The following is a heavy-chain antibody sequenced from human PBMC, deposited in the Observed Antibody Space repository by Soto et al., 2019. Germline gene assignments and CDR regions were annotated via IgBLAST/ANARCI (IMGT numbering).Heavy chain of an antibody. CDR2: VNPRTGSP. J-gene: IGHJ4*02. V-gene: IGHV1-46*01. CDR3: AREGDPVTVLDY. CDR1: GYSFISHY. D-gene: IGHD4-17*01. Sequence: QVQLVQSGGEVRKPGASLEISCQASGYSFISHYINWVRQAPGKSFEWLGMVNPRTGSPSYARKFAGRVRMTRDTSTSTVHMTLNSLTSEDTAIYYCAREGDPVTVLDYWGQGTVVSVSS.